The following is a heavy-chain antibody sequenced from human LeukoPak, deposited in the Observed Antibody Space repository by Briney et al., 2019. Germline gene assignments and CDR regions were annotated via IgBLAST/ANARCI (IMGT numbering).Heavy chain of an antibody. Sequence: GGSLRLSCAASGFTFSDAWMTWVRQAPGKGLEWVGRIKSTTDGATTDYAAPVKGRFTISRDNSKNTLYLQMNSLRAEDTAVYYCAKTGSSSWGYFDYWGQGTLVTVSS. J-gene: IGHJ4*02. CDR2: IKSTTDGATT. D-gene: IGHD6-13*01. V-gene: IGHV3-15*01. CDR1: GFTFSDAW. CDR3: AKTGSSSWGYFDY.